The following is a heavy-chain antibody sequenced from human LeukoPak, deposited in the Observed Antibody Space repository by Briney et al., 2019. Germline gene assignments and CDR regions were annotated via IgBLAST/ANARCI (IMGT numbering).Heavy chain of an antibody. CDR3: ASASSGWYDAFDV. V-gene: IGHV4-4*02. CDR1: GAFVSGSNW. J-gene: IGHJ3*01. Sequence: PSDTLSLTCAVSGAFVSGSNWWSWVRQPPGKGLEWIGEIYHSGNTNYNPSLKSRVTISVDKSKNQFSLKRSSVTAADTAVYYCASASSGWYDAFDVWGQGTMVMVSS. D-gene: IGHD6-19*01. CDR2: IYHSGNT.